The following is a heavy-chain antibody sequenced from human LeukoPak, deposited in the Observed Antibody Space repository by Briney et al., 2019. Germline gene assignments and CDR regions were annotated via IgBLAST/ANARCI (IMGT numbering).Heavy chain of an antibody. CDR3: ARDFCSGGSCLTADFDY. CDR1: GFTFSGYY. V-gene: IGHV3-11*01. J-gene: IGHJ4*02. CDR2: ISSSGSTI. Sequence: PGGSLRLSCAASGFTFSGYYMSWIRQAPGKGLEWVSYISSSGSTIYYADSVKGRFTISRDNAKNSLYLQMNSLRAEDTAVYYCARDFCSGGSCLTADFDYWGQGTLVTVSS. D-gene: IGHD2-15*01.